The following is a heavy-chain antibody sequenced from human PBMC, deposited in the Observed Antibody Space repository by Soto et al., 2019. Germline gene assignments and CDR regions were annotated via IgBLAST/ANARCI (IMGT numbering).Heavy chain of an antibody. D-gene: IGHD4-17*01. V-gene: IGHV3-30*18. Sequence: XGSLRLSCAAAGVTFSSYGMHWVRQAPGKGLEWVAVISYDGSNKYYADSVKGRFTISRDNSKNTLYLQMNSLRAEDTAVYYCAKDIALYGDYVYYYYGMDVWGQGTTVTVSS. CDR2: ISYDGSNK. CDR3: AKDIALYGDYVYYYYGMDV. CDR1: GVTFSSYG. J-gene: IGHJ6*02.